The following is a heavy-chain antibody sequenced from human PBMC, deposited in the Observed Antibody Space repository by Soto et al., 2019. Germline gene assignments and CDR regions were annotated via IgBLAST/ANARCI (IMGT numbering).Heavy chain of an antibody. Sequence: GGSLRLSCAASGFTFSSYGMHWVRQAPGKGLEWVAVIWYDGSNKYYADSVKGRFTISRDNSKNTLYLQMNSLRAEDTAVYYCSNDKRYYGILTGQPAFDIWGQGTMVTVSS. V-gene: IGHV3-33*06. CDR1: GFTFSSYG. CDR3: SNDKRYYGILTGQPAFDI. D-gene: IGHD3-9*01. CDR2: IWYDGSNK. J-gene: IGHJ3*02.